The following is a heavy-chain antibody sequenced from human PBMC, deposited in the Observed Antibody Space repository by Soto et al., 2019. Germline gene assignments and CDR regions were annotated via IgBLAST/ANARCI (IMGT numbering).Heavy chain of an antibody. V-gene: IGHV3-23*01. D-gene: IGHD3-22*01. CDR3: AKTLPLISMIEVDPSAFDL. CDR1: GFTFSSYA. CDR2: ISGSGGST. Sequence: SLRLSCAASGFTFSSYAMSWVRQAPGKGLEWVSAISGSGGSTYYAGSVKGRFTISRDNSKNTLYLQMNSLRAEDTAVYYCAKTLPLISMIEVDPSAFDLSGQGTQVTVS. J-gene: IGHJ3*01.